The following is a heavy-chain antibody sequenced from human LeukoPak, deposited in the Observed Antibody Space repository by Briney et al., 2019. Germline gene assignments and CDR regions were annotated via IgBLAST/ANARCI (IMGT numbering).Heavy chain of an antibody. V-gene: IGHV3-21*01. CDR3: ARARSPHFTVVATFDS. Sequence: GGSLRLSCAASGFTFTSYSMTWVRQAPGKGLEWVSSISSTTTYIYYAHSVKGRFTISRDNANNSLHLLMSSLQAEDTGIYYCARARSPHFTVVATFDSWGPGTLVTVSS. CDR1: GFTFTSYS. CDR2: ISSTTTYI. D-gene: IGHD4-4*01. J-gene: IGHJ4*02.